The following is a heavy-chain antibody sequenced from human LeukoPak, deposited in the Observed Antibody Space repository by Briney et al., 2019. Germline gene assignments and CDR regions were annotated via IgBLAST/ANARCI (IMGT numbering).Heavy chain of an antibody. CDR2: IKQDGSEK. CDR1: GFTFSSYW. J-gene: IGHJ4*02. D-gene: IGHD3-10*01. CDR3: ARDTHPYGSGSYYMIDY. V-gene: IGHV3-7*01. Sequence: GGSLRLSCAASGFTFSSYWMSRVRQAPGKGLEWVANIKQDGSEKYYVYSVKGRFTISRDNAKNSLYLQMNSLRAEDTAVYYCARDTHPYGSGSYYMIDYWGQGTLVTVSS.